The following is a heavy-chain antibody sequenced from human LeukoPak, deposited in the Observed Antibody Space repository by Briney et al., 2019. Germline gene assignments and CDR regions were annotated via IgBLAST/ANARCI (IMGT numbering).Heavy chain of an antibody. V-gene: IGHV4-39*01. J-gene: IGHJ4*02. CDR2: IYYSGST. CDR1: GGSISSSSYY. D-gene: IGHD6-19*01. Sequence: SETLSLTCTVSGGSISSSSYYWGWIRQPPGKGLEWIGSIYYSGSTYYNPSLKSRVTISVDTSKNQFSLKLSSVTAADTAVYYCAKTTVAAHEASDYWGQGTLVTVSS. CDR3: AKTTVAAHEASDY.